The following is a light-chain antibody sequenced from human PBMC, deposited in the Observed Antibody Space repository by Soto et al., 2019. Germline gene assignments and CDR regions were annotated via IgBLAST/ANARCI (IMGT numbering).Light chain of an antibody. CDR1: SSDVGGYNY. CDR2: DVS. Sequence: QSALTQPDSLSGSPGQSITISCTWTSSDVGGYNYVSWYQQHPGKAPKLMIYDVSNRPSGVSNRFSGSKSGNTASLTISGLQAEDEADYYCSSYRASSTTHYVFGTGTQLTVL. V-gene: IGLV2-14*03. J-gene: IGLJ1*01. CDR3: SSYRASSTTHYV.